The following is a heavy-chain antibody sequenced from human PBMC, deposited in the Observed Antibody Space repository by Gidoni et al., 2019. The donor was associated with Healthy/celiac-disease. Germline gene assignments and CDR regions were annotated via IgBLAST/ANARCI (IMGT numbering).Heavy chain of an antibody. D-gene: IGHD6-13*01. J-gene: IGHJ1*01. CDR2: ISSNGGST. Sequence: EVQLVESGGGLVQPGGSLSLSCSASGFPLRSYAMHGVRQAPGQGLEYVSAISSNGGSTYYADSVEGRFTISRDNSKTTLYRQMSSLRAEDTAVYYCVKECSSCPEEYFQHWGQGTLVTVSS. V-gene: IGHV3-64D*06. CDR3: VKECSSCPEEYFQH. CDR1: GFPLRSYA.